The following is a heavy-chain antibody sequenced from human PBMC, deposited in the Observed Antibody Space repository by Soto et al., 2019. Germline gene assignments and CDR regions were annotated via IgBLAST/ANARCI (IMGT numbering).Heavy chain of an antibody. D-gene: IGHD4-17*01. V-gene: IGHV3-48*03. CDR3: ARDGYGDPYFYYGMDV. Sequence: EVQLVESGGALVQPGGSLRLSCAGSGFTFSFYEMSWVRQAPGKGLEWVSYISSGGSTMYYADSVKGRFTISRDNAENSLYLQMNSLRAEDTAVYYCARDGYGDPYFYYGMDVWGQGTTVTVSS. J-gene: IGHJ6*02. CDR1: GFTFSFYE. CDR2: ISSGGSTM.